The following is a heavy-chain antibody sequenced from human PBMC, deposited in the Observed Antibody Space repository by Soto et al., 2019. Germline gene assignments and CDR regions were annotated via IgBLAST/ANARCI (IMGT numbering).Heavy chain of an antibody. Sequence: QVQLVQSGAEVKKPGASVKVSCKASRYTFTSYDINWVRQASGQGLEWMGWMNPNSGNTGYAQKFQGRVTITRNNSLSTAEVELSSLRSEDTAMYYCARVNYMSNRGEGIEYWGQGALVTVSS. CDR3: ARVNYMSNRGEGIEY. CDR1: RYTFTSYD. V-gene: IGHV1-8*01. J-gene: IGHJ4*02. D-gene: IGHD3-16*01. CDR2: MNPNSGNT.